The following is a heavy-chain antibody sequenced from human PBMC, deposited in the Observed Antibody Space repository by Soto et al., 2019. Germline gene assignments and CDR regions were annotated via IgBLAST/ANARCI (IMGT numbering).Heavy chain of an antibody. CDR2: ISYDGSNK. V-gene: IGHV3-30-3*01. D-gene: IGHD5-18*01. CDR3: ARDPLWGTAMVLWYFDL. J-gene: IGHJ2*01. CDR1: GFTFSSYA. Sequence: QVQLVDSGGGVVQPGRSLRLSCAASGFTFSSYAMHWVRQAPGKGLEWVAGISYDGSNKYYADSVKGRFTISRDNSKNTVYLQMNSLRAEDTAVYYCARDPLWGTAMVLWYFDLWGRGPLFTVAA.